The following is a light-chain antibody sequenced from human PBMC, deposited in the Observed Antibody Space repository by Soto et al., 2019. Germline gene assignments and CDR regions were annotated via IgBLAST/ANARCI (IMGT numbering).Light chain of an antibody. CDR1: QSISSGY. CDR3: QRYGTSLTWT. CDR2: GAS. Sequence: EIVLTQSPDTLSLSPGDRATLSCRASQSISSGYLAWYQQKPGQAPRLLIYGASSRATGIPDRFSGSGSETDFTLTISRLEPEDFAVYYCQRYGTSLTWTFGQGTKVDIK. V-gene: IGKV3-20*01. J-gene: IGKJ1*01.